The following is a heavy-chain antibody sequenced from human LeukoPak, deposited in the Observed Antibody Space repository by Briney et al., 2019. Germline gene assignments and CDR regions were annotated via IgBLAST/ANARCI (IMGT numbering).Heavy chain of an antibody. CDR3: ARVLSITMIDY. Sequence: QTLSLTCTVSGGSISSGGYYWSWIRQHPGTGLEWIGYIYYSGSTYYNPSLKSRVTISVDTSKNQFSLKLSSVTAADTAVYYCARVLSITMIDYWGQGTLVTVSS. CDR2: IYYSGST. D-gene: IGHD3-22*01. J-gene: IGHJ4*02. CDR1: GGSISSGGYY. V-gene: IGHV4-31*03.